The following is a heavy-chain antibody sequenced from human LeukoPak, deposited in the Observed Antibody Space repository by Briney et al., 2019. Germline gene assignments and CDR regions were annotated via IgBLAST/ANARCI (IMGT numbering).Heavy chain of an antibody. J-gene: IGHJ4*02. CDR1: GDSITSYY. D-gene: IGHD1-26*01. CDR3: ARTIVGATKRIREVGFDY. V-gene: IGHV4-59*01. CDR2: IYDSGSS. Sequence: SETLSLTCTVSGDSITSYYWSWIRQPPGKGLEWIGYIYDSGSSNYNPSLKSRVTISVDMSKNQFSLKVSSVTAADTAVYYCARTIVGATKRIREVGFDYWGQGTLVTVSS.